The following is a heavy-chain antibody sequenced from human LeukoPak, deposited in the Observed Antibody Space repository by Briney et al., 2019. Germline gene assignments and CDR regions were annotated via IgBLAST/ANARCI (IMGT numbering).Heavy chain of an antibody. CDR3: AREIVGGTDY. V-gene: IGHV3-23*01. J-gene: IGHJ4*02. Sequence: GGSLRLSCAVSGFTISSYAMSWVRQAPGKGLEWVSAMSGSTGDTYYADSVKGRFTISRDNAKSTLYLQMNSLRAEDTAVYYCAREIVGGTDYGGRGTLVTVSS. CDR1: GFTISSYA. D-gene: IGHD1-26*01. CDR2: MSGSTGDT.